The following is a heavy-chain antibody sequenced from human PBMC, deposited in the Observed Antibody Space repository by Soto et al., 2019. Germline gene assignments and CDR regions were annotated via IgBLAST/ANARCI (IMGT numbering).Heavy chain of an antibody. J-gene: IGHJ3*02. D-gene: IGHD3-10*01. V-gene: IGHV4-31*03. CDR2: IYFSGST. CDR1: CGSISRGGYY. Sequence: PSETPSLTCTVSCGSISRGGYYWSWIRQHPGKGLGWVGYIYFSGSTYYNPSPKSRVSISVDTSKNQFSLKLSSVTAADTAVYYCARDNGSGSYLDASDIWGQGTMVTVSS. CDR3: ARDNGSGSYLDASDI.